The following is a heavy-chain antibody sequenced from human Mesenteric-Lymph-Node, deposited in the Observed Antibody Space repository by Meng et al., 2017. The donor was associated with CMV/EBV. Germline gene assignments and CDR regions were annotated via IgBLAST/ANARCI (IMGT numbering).Heavy chain of an antibody. CDR3: AKVETAMVSNFDY. Sequence: GGSLRLSCAASGITFSDYYMSWIRQAPGKGLEWVSYISSSGSTKYYADSVEGRFTISRDNAKNTLYLQMSSLRAEDTAVYYCAKVETAMVSNFDYWGQGTLVTVSS. V-gene: IGHV3-11*04. CDR2: ISSSGSTK. CDR1: GITFSDYY. D-gene: IGHD5-18*01. J-gene: IGHJ4*02.